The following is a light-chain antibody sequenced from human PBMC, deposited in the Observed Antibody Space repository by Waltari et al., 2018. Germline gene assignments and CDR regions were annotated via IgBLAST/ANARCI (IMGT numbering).Light chain of an antibody. V-gene: IGKV3-20*01. CDR2: GVS. Sequence: EIVLTQSPDTLSLSPGERATVSCRASQSVSNSNLAWYQQRPGQAPRLLIYGVSNRATGIPDRFSGSESGTDFTLTISSLEPEDFAVYYCQQYYSSPKTFGQGTKVEIK. CDR3: QQYYSSPKT. J-gene: IGKJ1*01. CDR1: QSVSNSN.